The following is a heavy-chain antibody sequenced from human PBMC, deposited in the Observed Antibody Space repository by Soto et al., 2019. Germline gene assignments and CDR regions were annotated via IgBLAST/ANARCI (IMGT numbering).Heavy chain of an antibody. V-gene: IGHV1-18*01. D-gene: IGHD3-22*01. CDR3: ARGKNREYDSSGYGNVAFDY. J-gene: IGHJ4*02. CDR2: ISAYKGNT. CDR1: GYTFTSYG. Sequence: ASVKVSCKASGYTFTSYGISWVRQAPGQGLEWMGWISAYKGNTNYAQKLQGRVTMTTDTSTSTAYMELRSLRSDDTAVYYCARGKNREYDSSGYGNVAFDYWGQGTLVTVSS.